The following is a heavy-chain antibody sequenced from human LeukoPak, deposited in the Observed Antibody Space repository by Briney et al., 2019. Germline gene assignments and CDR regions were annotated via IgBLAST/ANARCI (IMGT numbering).Heavy chain of an antibody. CDR1: GYNFSSDY. Sequence: GASVKLSCKASGYNFSSDYIQWVRQDPGQGLEWMGLLNPSRGTTAYAPKFQGRVTMTRDTSSNTVYMELRGLRSDDTAIYYCARDATRGIGGSYDLDFWGQGSLVTVSS. D-gene: IGHD3-16*01. CDR3: ARDATRGIGGSYDLDF. J-gene: IGHJ4*02. CDR2: LNPSRGTT. V-gene: IGHV1-46*01.